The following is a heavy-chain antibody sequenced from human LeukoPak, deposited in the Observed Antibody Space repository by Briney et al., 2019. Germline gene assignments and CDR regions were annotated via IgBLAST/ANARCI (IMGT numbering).Heavy chain of an antibody. D-gene: IGHD5-18*01. Sequence: GGSLRPSCAASGFTFSTYGMGWVRQAPGKGPEWVAAISTNGHNAYYPDPVKGRFTISRDNSENTLYLQMNTLRAEDTAVYYCAKGHTGYFFTIDYWGQGTLVTVSS. CDR1: GFTFSTYG. J-gene: IGHJ4*02. CDR2: ISTNGHNA. CDR3: AKGHTGYFFTIDY. V-gene: IGHV3-23*01.